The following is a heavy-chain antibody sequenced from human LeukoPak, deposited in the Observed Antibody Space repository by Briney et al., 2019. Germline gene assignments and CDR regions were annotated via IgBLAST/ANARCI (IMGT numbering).Heavy chain of an antibody. D-gene: IGHD3-22*01. CDR3: ARVSYYDSSGNRAAFDY. Sequence: PSETLSLTCAVYGGSFSGYYWSWIRQPPGKGLEWIGEINHSGSTNYNPSLKSRVTISVDKSKNQFSLTLSSVTAADTAVYYCARVSYYDSSGNRAAFDYWGQGTLVTVSS. V-gene: IGHV4-34*01. J-gene: IGHJ4*02. CDR1: GGSFSGYY. CDR2: INHSGST.